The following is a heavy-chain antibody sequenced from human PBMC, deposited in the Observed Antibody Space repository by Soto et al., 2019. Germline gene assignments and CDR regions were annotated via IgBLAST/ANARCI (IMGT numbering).Heavy chain of an antibody. V-gene: IGHV4-34*01. CDR3: ARRPSYSSGWYWNYYYGMDV. Sequence: PSETLSLTCAVYGGSFSGYCWGWIRQPPGKGLEWIGEINHSGSTNYNPSLKSRVTISVDTSKNQFSLKLSSVTAADTAVYYCARRPSYSSGWYWNYYYGMDVWGQGTTVTVSS. CDR1: GGSFSGYC. CDR2: INHSGST. J-gene: IGHJ6*02. D-gene: IGHD6-19*01.